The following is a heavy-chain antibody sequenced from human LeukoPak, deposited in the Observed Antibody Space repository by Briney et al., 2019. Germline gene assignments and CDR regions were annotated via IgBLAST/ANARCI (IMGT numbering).Heavy chain of an antibody. D-gene: IGHD3-22*01. V-gene: IGHV1-2*02. CDR2: INPNSGGT. CDR1: GYTFTGYY. Sequence: ASVKVSCKASGYTFTGYYMHWVRQAPGQGLEWMGWINPNSGGTNYAQKFQGRVTMTRDTSISTAYMELSRLRSDDTAVYYCARELGSITMIVVSDHFDYWGQGTLVTVSS. CDR3: ARELGSITMIVVSDHFDY. J-gene: IGHJ4*02.